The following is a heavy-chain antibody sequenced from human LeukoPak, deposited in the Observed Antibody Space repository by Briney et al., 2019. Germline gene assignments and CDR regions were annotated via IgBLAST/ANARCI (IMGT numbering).Heavy chain of an antibody. CDR3: AKDRIAARRNDAFDI. D-gene: IGHD6-6*01. CDR2: IYNGGST. V-gene: IGHV3-66*01. J-gene: IGHJ3*02. CDR1: GFTVSSNY. Sequence: GSLRLSCAASGFTVSSNYMSWVRQAPGKGLEWVSVIYNGGSTYYADSVKGRFTISTDNSKNTPYLQMNSLRAEDTAVYYCAKDRIAARRNDAFDIWGQGTMVTVSS.